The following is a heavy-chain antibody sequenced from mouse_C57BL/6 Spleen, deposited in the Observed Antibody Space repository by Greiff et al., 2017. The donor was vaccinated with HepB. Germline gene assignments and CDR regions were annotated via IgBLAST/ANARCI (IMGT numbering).Heavy chain of an antibody. D-gene: IGHD2-4*01. CDR2: ISYDGSN. CDR1: GYSITSGYY. V-gene: IGHV3-6*01. CDR3: ARLIYYDYSYYAMDY. Sequence: EVKLMESGPGLVKPSQSLSLTCSVTGYSITSGYYWNWIRQFPGNKLEWMGYISYDGSNNYNPSLKNRISITRDTSKNQFFLKLNSVTTEDTATYYCARLIYYDYSYYAMDYWGQGTSVTVSS. J-gene: IGHJ4*01.